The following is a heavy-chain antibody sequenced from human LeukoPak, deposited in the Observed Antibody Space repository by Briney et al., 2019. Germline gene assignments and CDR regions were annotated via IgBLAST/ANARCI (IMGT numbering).Heavy chain of an antibody. D-gene: IGHD4-23*01. V-gene: IGHV4-61*02. Sequence: SQTLSLTCTVSGGSISSGSYYWSWIRQPAGKGLEWIGRIYTSGSTNYNPSLKSRVTISVDTSKNQFSLKLSSVTAADTAVYYCARDPGPLLTTVVTPGWFDPWGQGTLVTVSS. CDR3: ARDPGPLLTTVVTPGWFDP. J-gene: IGHJ5*02. CDR2: IYTSGST. CDR1: GGSISSGSYY.